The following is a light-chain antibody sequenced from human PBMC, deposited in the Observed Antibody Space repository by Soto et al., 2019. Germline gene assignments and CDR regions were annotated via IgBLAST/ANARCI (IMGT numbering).Light chain of an antibody. J-gene: IGLJ1*01. CDR2: ENN. V-gene: IGLV1-40*01. CDR1: SSNIGAGYE. CDR3: QSYDSSLTGYV. Sequence: QSVLTQPHSVSGAPGQRVTISCTGSSSNIGAGYEAHWYQQVPGTDPKLLIYENNNRPSGVPDRFSGSKSGTSASLAITGLQALDEAEYYCQSYDSSLTGYVFLTGTK.